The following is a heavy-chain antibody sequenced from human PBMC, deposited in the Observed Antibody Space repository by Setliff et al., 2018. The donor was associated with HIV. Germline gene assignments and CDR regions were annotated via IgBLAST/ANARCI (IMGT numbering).Heavy chain of an antibody. D-gene: IGHD2-21*02. V-gene: IGHV4-59*08. CDR1: GGSISSYY. CDR3: ARRAYCGGDCYHYYYYMDV. J-gene: IGHJ6*03. CDR2: IYYSGST. Sequence: PSETLSLTCTVSGGSISSYYWSWIRQPPGKGLEWIGYIYYSGSTNYNPSLKSRVTISVNTSKNQFSLRLSSVTAADTAVYYCARRAYCGGDCYHYYYYMDVWGKGTTVTVSS.